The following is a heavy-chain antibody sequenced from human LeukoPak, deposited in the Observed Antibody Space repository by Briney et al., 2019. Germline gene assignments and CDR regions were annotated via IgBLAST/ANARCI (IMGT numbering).Heavy chain of an antibody. J-gene: IGHJ4*02. V-gene: IGHV1-69*04. CDR3: AFLTGTTRSTDY. CDR1: GGTFSSYA. D-gene: IGHD1-20*01. Sequence: SVKVSCKASGGTFSSYAISWVRQAPGQGLEWMGRIIPILGIANYAQKFQGRVTITADRSTSTAYMELSSLRSEDTAVYYCAFLTGTTRSTDYWGQGTLVTVSS. CDR2: IIPILGIA.